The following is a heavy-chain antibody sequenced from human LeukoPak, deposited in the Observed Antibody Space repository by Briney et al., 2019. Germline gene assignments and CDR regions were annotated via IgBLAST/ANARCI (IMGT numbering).Heavy chain of an antibody. CDR2: IYYSGST. J-gene: IGHJ3*02. CDR3: ARELQQTDAFDI. Sequence: PSETLSLTCTVSGGSISSYYWSWIRQPPGKGLEWIGYIYYSGSTYYNPSLKSRVTISVDTSKNQFSLKLSSVTAADTAVYYCARELQQTDAFDIWGQGTMVTVSS. CDR1: GGSISSYY. V-gene: IGHV4-30-4*01. D-gene: IGHD4-11*01.